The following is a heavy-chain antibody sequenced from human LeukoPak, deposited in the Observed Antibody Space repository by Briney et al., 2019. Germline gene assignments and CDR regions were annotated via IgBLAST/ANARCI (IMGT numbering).Heavy chain of an antibody. J-gene: IGHJ4*02. V-gene: IGHV3-21*01. CDR3: ARGDCSGGSCYLSLTTIDY. CDR1: GFTFSAYG. D-gene: IGHD2-15*01. Sequence: GGSLRLSCAASGFTFSAYGMHWVRQAPGKGLEWVSSISSTSDYLDHADSLKGRFTISRDNAKNSLYLQINSLRAEDTAVYYCARGDCSGGSCYLSLTTIDYWGQGTLVTVSS. CDR2: ISSTSDYL.